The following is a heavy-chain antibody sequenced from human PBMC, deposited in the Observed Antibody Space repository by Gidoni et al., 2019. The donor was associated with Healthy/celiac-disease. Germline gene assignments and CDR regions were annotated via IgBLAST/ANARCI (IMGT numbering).Heavy chain of an antibody. CDR3: ARRQAVTTWWSDAFDI. CDR1: GYTFTTYW. Sequence: EVQLVQSGAEVKKPGESLKISGKGSGYTFTTYWIGWVRQMPGKGLEWMGIIYPGDSDTRYSPSFQGQVTISADKSISTAYLQWSSLKASDTAMYYCARRQAVTTWWSDAFDIWGQGTMVTVSS. D-gene: IGHD4-17*01. J-gene: IGHJ3*02. CDR2: IYPGDSDT. V-gene: IGHV5-51*01.